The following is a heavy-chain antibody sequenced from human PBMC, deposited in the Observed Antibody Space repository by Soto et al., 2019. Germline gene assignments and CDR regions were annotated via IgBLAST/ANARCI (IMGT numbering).Heavy chain of an antibody. CDR3: ARHSFYGDYGREGPPDDY. V-gene: IGHV5-10-1*01. CDR2: IDPSDSYT. Sequence: GESLKISCNGSGYIFTSYWISWVRQMPGKGLEWMGRIDPSDSYTNYSPSFQGHVTISADKSISTAYLQWSSLKASDTAMYYCARHSFYGDYGREGPPDDYWGQGTLVTVSS. CDR1: GYIFTSYW. D-gene: IGHD4-17*01. J-gene: IGHJ4*02.